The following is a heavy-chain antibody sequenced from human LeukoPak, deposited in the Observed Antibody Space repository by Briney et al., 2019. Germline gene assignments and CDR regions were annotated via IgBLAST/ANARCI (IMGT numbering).Heavy chain of an antibody. D-gene: IGHD3/OR15-3a*01. CDR1: GFLFSAYY. Sequence: KPGGSLRLSCAASGFLFSAYYMTWIRQPPGKGLEWVSSIGFSSIGYSSDHLKYADSVKGRFTISRDNAKNSLFLQMDSLRAEDTDVYFCAREDFFTRHSWGQGTLVTVSS. J-gene: IGHJ4*02. CDR2: IGFSSIGYSSDHL. V-gene: IGHV3-11*05. CDR3: AREDFFTRHS.